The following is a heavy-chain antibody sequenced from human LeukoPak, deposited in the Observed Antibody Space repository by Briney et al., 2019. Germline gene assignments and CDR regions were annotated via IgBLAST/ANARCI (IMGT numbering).Heavy chain of an antibody. V-gene: IGHV1-24*01. CDR2: FDPEDGET. CDR1: GGTFSSYA. D-gene: IGHD2-15*01. J-gene: IGHJ4*02. Sequence: ASVKVSCKASGGTFSSYAISWVRQAPGQGLEWMGGFDPEDGETIYAQKFQGRVTMTEDTSTDTAYMELSSLRSEDTAVYYCATSVEYCSGGSCLGYWGQGTLVTVSS. CDR3: ATSVEYCSGGSCLGY.